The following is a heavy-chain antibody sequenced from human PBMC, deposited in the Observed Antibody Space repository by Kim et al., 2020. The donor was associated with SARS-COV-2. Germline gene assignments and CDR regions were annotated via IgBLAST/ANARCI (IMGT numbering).Heavy chain of an antibody. J-gene: IGHJ2*01. CDR2: YI. CDR3: ARYGDIVVDL. D-gene: IGHD2-15*01. Sequence: YIYYADSVKGRFTISRDNAKNSLYLQMNSLRAEDTAVYYCARYGDIVVDLWGRGTLVTVSS. V-gene: IGHV3-21*01.